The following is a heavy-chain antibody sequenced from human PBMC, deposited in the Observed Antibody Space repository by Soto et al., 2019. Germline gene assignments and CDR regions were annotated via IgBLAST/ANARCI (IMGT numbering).Heavy chain of an antibody. CDR2: ISGSGGST. Sequence: GSLRLSCAASGFTFSSYAMSWVRQAPGKGLEWVSAISGSGGSTYYADSVKGRFTISRDNSKNTLYLQMNSLRAEDTAVYYCAKVISGQQLVKGYYYYYGMDVWGQGTTVTVSS. D-gene: IGHD6-6*01. CDR1: GFTFSSYA. V-gene: IGHV3-23*01. CDR3: AKVISGQQLVKGYYYYYGMDV. J-gene: IGHJ6*02.